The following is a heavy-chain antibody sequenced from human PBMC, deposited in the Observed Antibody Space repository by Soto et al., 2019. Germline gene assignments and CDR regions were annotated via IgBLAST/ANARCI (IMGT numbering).Heavy chain of an antibody. V-gene: IGHV5-51*01. CDR1: GYSFTSHW. J-gene: IGHJ4*02. CDR2: IYPGDSDT. D-gene: IGHD2-15*01. Sequence: PGESLKISCKGSGYSFTSHWIGWVRQMPGKGLEWMGIIYPGDSDTRYSPSFQGQVTISADKSISTAYLQWSSLKASDTATYYCARSPVGVYCSGGSCYSDYWGQGTLVTVSS. CDR3: ARSPVGVYCSGGSCYSDY.